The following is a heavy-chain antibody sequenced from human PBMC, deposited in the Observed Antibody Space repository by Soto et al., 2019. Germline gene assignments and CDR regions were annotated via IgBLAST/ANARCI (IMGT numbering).Heavy chain of an antibody. V-gene: IGHV4-4*02. CDR1: GGSISSSNW. CDR3: ARGQRDYYYYYGMDV. Sequence: SETLSLTCAVSGGSISSSNWWSWVSQPPGKGLEWIGEIYHSGSTNYNPSLKSRVTISVDKSKNQFSLKLSSVTAADTAVYYCARGQRDYYYYYGMDVWGQGTTVTVS. CDR2: IYHSGST. J-gene: IGHJ6*02.